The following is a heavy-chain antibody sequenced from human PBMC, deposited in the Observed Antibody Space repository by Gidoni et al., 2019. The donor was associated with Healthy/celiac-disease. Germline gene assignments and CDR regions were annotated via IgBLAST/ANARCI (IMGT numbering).Heavy chain of an antibody. D-gene: IGHD3-10*01. V-gene: IGHV4-59*01. CDR3: ARQPHSGYFDY. Sequence: QVQLQESGPGLVKPSATLSLTCPVSGGSISSYYWRWIRQPPGKGLEWIGYIYYSGSTNYNPSLKSRVTISVDTSKNQFSLKLSSVTAADTAVYYCARQPHSGYFDYWGQGTLVTVSS. CDR2: IYYSGST. J-gene: IGHJ4*02. CDR1: GGSISSYY.